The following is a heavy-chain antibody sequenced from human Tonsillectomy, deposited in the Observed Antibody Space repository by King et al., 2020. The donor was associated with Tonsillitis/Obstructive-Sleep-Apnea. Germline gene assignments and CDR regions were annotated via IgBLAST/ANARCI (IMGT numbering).Heavy chain of an antibody. CDR2: LSGVGGST. D-gene: IGHD4-11*01. CDR3: AKGMTTVHSDFDY. Sequence: VQLVESGGDLVQPGGSLRLSCAASGFTFSSYAMSWVRQAPGKGLEWVSALSGVGGSTYFADSVKGRFTISRDNSKNTLYLQMNSLRAEDTAVYYCAKGMTTVHSDFDYWGQGTLVTVSS. CDR1: GFTFSSYA. J-gene: IGHJ4*02. V-gene: IGHV3-23*04.